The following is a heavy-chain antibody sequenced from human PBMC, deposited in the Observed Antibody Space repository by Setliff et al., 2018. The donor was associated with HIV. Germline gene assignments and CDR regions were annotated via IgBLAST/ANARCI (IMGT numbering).Heavy chain of an antibody. Sequence: SETLSLTCTVSGGSISSGSYYWSWIRQPAGKGLEWIGRIYTSGSTNYNPSLKSRVTISVDTSKNQFSLKMRSVTAADTAVYYCATSPAGEILGSRPFYFDYWGQGTLVTVSS. J-gene: IGHJ4*02. CDR3: ATSPAGEILGSRPFYFDY. V-gene: IGHV4-61*02. D-gene: IGHD3-10*01. CDR2: IYTSGST. CDR1: GGSISSGSYY.